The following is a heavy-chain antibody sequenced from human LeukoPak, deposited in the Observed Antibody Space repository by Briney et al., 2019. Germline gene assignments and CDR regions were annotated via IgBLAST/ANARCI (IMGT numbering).Heavy chain of an antibody. CDR1: GGSISSSSYY. V-gene: IGHV4-61*05. Sequence: PSETLSLTCTVSGGSISSSSYYWGWIRQPPGKGLEWMGYVYYSGKTKYNPSLKSRVTISVDTSKNHISLRLKSVTAADTAVYYCARHIDDYGDANFDSWGQGTLVTVSS. D-gene: IGHD4-17*01. CDR3: ARHIDDYGDANFDS. CDR2: VYYSGKT. J-gene: IGHJ4*02.